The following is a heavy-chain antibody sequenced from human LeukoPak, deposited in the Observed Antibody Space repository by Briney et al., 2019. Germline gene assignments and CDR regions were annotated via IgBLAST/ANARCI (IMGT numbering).Heavy chain of an antibody. V-gene: IGHV4-59*01. D-gene: IGHD1-26*01. CDR1: GGSTSIYY. CDR2: IYYSGST. J-gene: IGHJ4*02. Sequence: TSGALSLTCTVSGGSTSIYYWSWIRPPPGEGLEWIGYIYYSGSTNYNPSLKSRVAISVDTSKNQFSLKLSSVTAADTAVYYCARGGSYYDSWGQGTLVTVSS. CDR3: ARGGSYYDS.